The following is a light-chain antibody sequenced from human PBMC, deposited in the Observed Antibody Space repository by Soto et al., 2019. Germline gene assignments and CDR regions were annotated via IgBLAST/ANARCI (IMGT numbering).Light chain of an antibody. J-gene: IGKJ5*01. CDR3: QQFGDLTFI. Sequence: AIRMTQSPSSLSASTGDRVTITCRASQGISSYLAWYQQKPGKAPKLLIYAASTLQSGVPSRFSGSGSGTDFTLTISCLQSEDFATYYCQQFGDLTFIFGQGTRLEI. V-gene: IGKV1-8*01. CDR2: AAS. CDR1: QGISSY.